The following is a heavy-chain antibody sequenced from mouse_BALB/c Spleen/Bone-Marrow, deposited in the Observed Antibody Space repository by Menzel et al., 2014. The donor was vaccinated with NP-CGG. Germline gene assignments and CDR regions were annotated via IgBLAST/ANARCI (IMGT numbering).Heavy chain of an antibody. CDR2: IDPSDSET. Sequence: VKLMESGAELVRPGASVKLSCKASGYTFTGYWMNWVKQRPGQGLEWIGMIDPSDSETHYNEMFKDKATLTVDKSSSTVYMQFSGLASEDSAVYNCVRKYGKGVDYWGQGTTLTVSS. CDR3: VRKYGKGVDY. CDR1: GYTFTGYW. J-gene: IGHJ2*01. V-gene: IGHV1-61*01. D-gene: IGHD2-10*02.